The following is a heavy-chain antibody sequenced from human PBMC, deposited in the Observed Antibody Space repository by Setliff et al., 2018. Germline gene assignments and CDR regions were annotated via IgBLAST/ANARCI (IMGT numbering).Heavy chain of an antibody. CDR3: TPELSSPPFY. CDR2: IKRYLGGETT. CDR1: GFTFHNSW. J-gene: IGHJ4*02. V-gene: IGHV3-15*01. Sequence: GGSLRLSCAASGFTFHNSWMSWVRQAPGKGLEWVGRIKRYLGGETTDYAVPVIGRFTISRDDSKNTLYLQMNSLKIEDTGVYYCTPELSSPPFYWGQGILVTVSS.